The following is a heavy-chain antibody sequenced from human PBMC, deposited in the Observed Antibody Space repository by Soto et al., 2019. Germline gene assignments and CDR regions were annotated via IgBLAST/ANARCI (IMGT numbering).Heavy chain of an antibody. CDR1: GFTFSSYG. Sequence: PGGSLRLSCAASGFTFSSYGMHWVRQAPGKGLEWVAVIWYDGSNKYYADSVKGRFTISRDNSKNTLYLQMNSLRAEDTAVYYCARPSVTTVTTGRTWGHNGMDVWGQGTTVTVSS. CDR2: IWYDGSNK. J-gene: IGHJ6*02. D-gene: IGHD4-4*01. V-gene: IGHV3-33*01. CDR3: ARPSVTTVTTGRTWGHNGMDV.